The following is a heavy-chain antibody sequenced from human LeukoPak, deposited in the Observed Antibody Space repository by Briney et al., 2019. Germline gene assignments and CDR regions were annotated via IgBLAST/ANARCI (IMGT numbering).Heavy chain of an antibody. CDR3: AKDLGI. CDR2: ISYDGSNK. D-gene: IGHD2-21*01. J-gene: IGHJ4*02. Sequence: PGRSLRLSCAASGFTFSSYGMHWVRQAPGKGLEWVAVISYDGSNKYYADSVKGRFTISRDNSKNTLYLQMNSLRAEDTAVYYCAKDLGIGGQGTLVTVSS. V-gene: IGHV3-30*18. CDR1: GFTFSSYG.